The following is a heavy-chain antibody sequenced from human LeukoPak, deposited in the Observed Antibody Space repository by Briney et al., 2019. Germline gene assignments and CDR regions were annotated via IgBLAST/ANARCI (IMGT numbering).Heavy chain of an antibody. CDR3: ARGTGYYFYYMDV. Sequence: GASVKVSCKASGGTFSSYAISWVRQAPGQGLEWMGGIIPIFGTANYAQKFQGRVTITADESTSTAYMELSSLRSDGTAVYFCARGTGYYFYYMDVWGKGTTVIVSS. J-gene: IGHJ6*03. V-gene: IGHV1-69*13. CDR2: IIPIFGTA. CDR1: GGTFSSYA.